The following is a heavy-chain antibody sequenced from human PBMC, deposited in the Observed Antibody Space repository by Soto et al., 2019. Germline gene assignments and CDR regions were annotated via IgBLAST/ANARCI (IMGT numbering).Heavy chain of an antibody. Sequence: GASVKVSCKASGGTFSSYAISWVRQAPGQGLEWMGGIIPIYGTANYAQKFQGRVTITADESTSTAYMELSSLRSEDTAVYYCARGTRGYSGYEPFDYWGQGTLVTVS. D-gene: IGHD5-12*01. CDR2: IIPIYGTA. J-gene: IGHJ4*02. V-gene: IGHV1-69*13. CDR1: GGTFSSYA. CDR3: ARGTRGYSGYEPFDY.